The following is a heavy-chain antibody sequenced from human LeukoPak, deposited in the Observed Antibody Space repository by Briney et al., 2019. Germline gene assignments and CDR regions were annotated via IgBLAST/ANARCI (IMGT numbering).Heavy chain of an antibody. J-gene: IGHJ4*02. CDR2: INHSGST. V-gene: IGHV4-34*01. Sequence: SETLSLTCAVYGGSFNGYYWSWIRQPPGKGLEWIGEINHSGSTNYNPSLKSRVTISVDTSKNQFSLKLSSVTAADTAVYYCARAIGYCSGGSCFDDYWGQGTLVTVSS. D-gene: IGHD2-15*01. CDR3: ARAIGYCSGGSCFDDY. CDR1: GGSFNGYY.